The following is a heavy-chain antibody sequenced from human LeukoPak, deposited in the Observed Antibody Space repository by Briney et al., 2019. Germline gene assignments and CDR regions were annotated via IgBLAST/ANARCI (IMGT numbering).Heavy chain of an antibody. CDR3: ARSVDDSATFFYSYYMDV. J-gene: IGHJ6*03. CDR1: GGSFSAYY. CDR2: ISHSGST. D-gene: IGHD2/OR15-2a*01. Sequence: SETLSLTCAVYGGSFSAYYYYWSWIRQPPGRGLEWIGEISHSGSTNDNPSLKSRVTISIDTSKNQLSLRLSSVTAADTAVYYCARSVDDSATFFYSYYMDVWGKGTTVTVSS. V-gene: IGHV4-34*01.